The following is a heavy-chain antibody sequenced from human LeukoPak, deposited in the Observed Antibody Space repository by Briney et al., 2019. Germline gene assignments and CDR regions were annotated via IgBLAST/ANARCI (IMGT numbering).Heavy chain of an antibody. CDR2: IDHSGSI. V-gene: IGHV4-34*01. CDR1: GRSFSDDF. D-gene: IGHD6-19*01. J-gene: IGHJ5*02. CDR3: ARGFIAVAGTALNWFDP. Sequence: PSETLSLTCAVSGRSFSDDFWTWVRQFPGKGLEWIGEIDHSGSINYNPSLKSRVSMSFDTSKNQFSLQLTSVTAADTAVYFCARGFIAVAGTALNWFDPWGPGTLVTVSS.